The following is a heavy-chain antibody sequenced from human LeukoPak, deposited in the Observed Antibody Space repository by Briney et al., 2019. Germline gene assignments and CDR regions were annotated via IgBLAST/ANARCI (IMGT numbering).Heavy chain of an antibody. CDR1: GGSINSGYYY. CDR3: ARLEYSSLT. J-gene: IGHJ4*02. Sequence: SQTLSLTCTVSGGSINSGYYYWTWIRQPAGKGLEWIGTIDYSVSTYYNPSLESRVTISVDTSTNQFSLKLSSVTAADTAVYYCARLEYSSLTWGQGTLVTVSS. CDR2: IDYSVST. D-gene: IGHD6-6*01. V-gene: IGHV4-30-2*03.